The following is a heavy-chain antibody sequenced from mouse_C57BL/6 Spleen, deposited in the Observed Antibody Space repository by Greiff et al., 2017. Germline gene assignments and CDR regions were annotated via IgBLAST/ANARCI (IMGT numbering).Heavy chain of an antibody. CDR2: IYPGSGST. CDR1: GYTFTSYW. J-gene: IGHJ4*01. D-gene: IGHD2-1*01. Sequence: QVQLQQPGAELVKPGASVKMSCKASGYTFTSYWITWVKQRPGQGLEWIGDIYPGSGSTNYNEKFKSKATLTVDTSSSTTDMQLSSLTSEDSAVYYCARRRGYYGNRGGMDYWGKGTTVTVSS. CDR3: ARRRGYYGNRGGMDY. V-gene: IGHV1-55*01.